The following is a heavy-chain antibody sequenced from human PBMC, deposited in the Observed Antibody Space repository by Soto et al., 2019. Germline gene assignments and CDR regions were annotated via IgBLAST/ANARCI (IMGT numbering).Heavy chain of an antibody. V-gene: IGHV3-23*01. CDR2: INSGGGTT. D-gene: IGHD2-8*01. CDR3: ARILSYSHRDGMDV. CDR1: GFTFSTYA. Sequence: PGGSLRLSCAASGFTFSTYAMAWVRQAPGKGLEWVSSINSGGGTTYYADSVKGRFTISRDKPENTLYLQMNSLRAEDMAIYYCARILSYSHRDGMDVWGQGTTVTVSS. J-gene: IGHJ6*02.